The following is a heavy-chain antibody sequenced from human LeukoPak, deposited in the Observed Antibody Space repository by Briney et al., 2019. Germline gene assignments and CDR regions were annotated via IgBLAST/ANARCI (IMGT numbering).Heavy chain of an antibody. CDR3: AREGSTMVRGVPSHVDP. Sequence: PSQTLSLTCAVSGVSISSGGYSWSWIRQPPGKGLEWIGYIYHSGSTYYNPSLKSRVTISVDRSKNQFSLKLSSVTAADTAVYYCAREGSTMVRGVPSHVDPWGQGTLVTVSS. CDR1: GVSISSGGYS. D-gene: IGHD3-10*01. J-gene: IGHJ5*02. CDR2: IYHSGST. V-gene: IGHV4-30-2*01.